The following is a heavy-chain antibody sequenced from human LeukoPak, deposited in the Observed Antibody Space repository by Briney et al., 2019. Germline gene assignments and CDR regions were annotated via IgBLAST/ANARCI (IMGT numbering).Heavy chain of an antibody. Sequence: GGTLRLSCAASGFTFDDYGVNWVRQAPGKGLEWVSYISSSGSTIYYADSVKGRFTISRDNAKNSLYLQMNSLRAEDTAVYYCAELGITMIGGVWGKGTTVTISS. D-gene: IGHD3-10*02. CDR1: GFTFDDYG. CDR2: ISSSGSTI. J-gene: IGHJ6*04. V-gene: IGHV3-48*03. CDR3: AELGITMIGGV.